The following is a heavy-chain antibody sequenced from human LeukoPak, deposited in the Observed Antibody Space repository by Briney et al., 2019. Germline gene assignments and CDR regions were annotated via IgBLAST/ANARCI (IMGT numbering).Heavy chain of an antibody. CDR2: VNPNSGGT. CDR1: GYTFTDLY. D-gene: IGHD2-2*02. CDR3: ARGEVVPAAISYYYYGVAV. V-gene: IGHV1-2*06. Sequence: ASVKVSCKTSGYTFTDLYIHWVRQAPGQGLEWMGRVNPNSGGTDYAQKFQGRVTMTRDTSIGTAYMELNRLRSDDTAVYFCARGEVVPAAISYYYYGVAVWGQGTMVTVSS. J-gene: IGHJ6*02.